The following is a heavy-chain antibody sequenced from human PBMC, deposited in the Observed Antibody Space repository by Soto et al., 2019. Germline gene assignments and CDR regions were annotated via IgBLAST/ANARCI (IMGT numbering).Heavy chain of an antibody. J-gene: IGHJ4*02. Sequence: ASVKVSCKASGYTFNSYGIIWVRQAPGQGLEWMGWISAYNGNKKYAQKLQGRVTMTTDTSTSTAYMELRSLRSDDTAVYYCARDSPPVDYWGQGTLVTVSS. V-gene: IGHV1-18*01. CDR1: GYTFNSYG. CDR2: ISAYNGNK. CDR3: ARDSPPVDY.